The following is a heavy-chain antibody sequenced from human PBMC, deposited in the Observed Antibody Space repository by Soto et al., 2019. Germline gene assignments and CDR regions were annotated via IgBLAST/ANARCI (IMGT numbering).Heavy chain of an antibody. D-gene: IGHD1-26*01. CDR3: ARREIQRPIDY. CDR2: IYYSGTT. V-gene: IGHV4-28*01. J-gene: IGHJ4*02. Sequence: SGTLSLTCAFSGYSISSSNWWGWIRQPPGKGLEWIGYIYYSGTTYYNPSLKSRVTMSVDTSKNQFSLKLTSVTAVDTAVYYCARREIQRPIDYWGQGTLVTVSS. CDR1: GYSISSSNW.